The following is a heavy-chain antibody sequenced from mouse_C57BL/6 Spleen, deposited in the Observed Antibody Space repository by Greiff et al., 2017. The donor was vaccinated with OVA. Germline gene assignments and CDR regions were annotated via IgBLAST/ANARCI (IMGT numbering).Heavy chain of an antibody. CDR1: GYSITSGYY. J-gene: IGHJ4*01. CDR2: ISYDGSN. V-gene: IGHV3-6*01. CDR3: ARVERRYYAMDY. Sequence: EVKLVESGPGLVKPSQSLSLTCSVTGYSITSGYYWNWIRQFPGNKLEWMGYISYDGSNNYNPSLKNRISITRDTSKNQFFLKLNSVTTEDTATYYCARVERRYYAMDYWGQGTSVTVSS. D-gene: IGHD2-12*01.